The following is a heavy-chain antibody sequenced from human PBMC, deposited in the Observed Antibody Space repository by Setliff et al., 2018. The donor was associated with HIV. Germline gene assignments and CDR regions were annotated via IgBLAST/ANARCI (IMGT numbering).Heavy chain of an antibody. V-gene: IGHV3-48*04. D-gene: IGHD6-19*01. CDR3: ATGSYSSVWYGFDY. J-gene: IGHJ4*02. CDR1: GFTFSYYS. CDR2: ISSSSSTI. Sequence: PGGSLRLSCAASGFTFSYYSMNWVRQAPGKELEWVSYISSSSSTIYYADSVKGRFSISRDNAKNSLYLLMDSLGVEDTAVYYCATGSYSSVWYGFDYWGQGTLVTVSS.